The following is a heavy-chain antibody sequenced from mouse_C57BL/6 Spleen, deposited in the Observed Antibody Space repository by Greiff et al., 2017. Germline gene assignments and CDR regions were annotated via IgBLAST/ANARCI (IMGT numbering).Heavy chain of an antibody. CDR3: VRQGGYAMDY. Sequence: EVQLVESGAGLVQPKGSLKLSCAASGFSFNTYAMNWVRQAPGKGLEWVARIRSKSNNYATYYAVSVKDRFTISRDDSESMLYLQMNNLKTEDTAMYYCVRQGGYAMDYWGQGTSLTVSS. CDR2: IRSKSNNYAT. J-gene: IGHJ4*01. V-gene: IGHV10-1*01. CDR1: GFSFNTYA.